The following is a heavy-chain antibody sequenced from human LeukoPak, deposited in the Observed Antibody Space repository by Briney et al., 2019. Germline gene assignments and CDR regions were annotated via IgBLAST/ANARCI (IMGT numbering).Heavy chain of an antibody. CDR2: IYSSGST. V-gene: IGHV3-53*01. Sequence: GGSLRLSCAASGLTVSSNYMSWVRQAPGKGLEWVSLIYSSGSTYYADSVKGRFTISRDNSKNTLFLQMNSLTADDTAMYYCTRTSVSGDGYKVGYFDYRGQGTLVTVSS. J-gene: IGHJ4*02. D-gene: IGHD5-24*01. CDR3: TRTSVSGDGYKVGYFDY. CDR1: GLTVSSNY.